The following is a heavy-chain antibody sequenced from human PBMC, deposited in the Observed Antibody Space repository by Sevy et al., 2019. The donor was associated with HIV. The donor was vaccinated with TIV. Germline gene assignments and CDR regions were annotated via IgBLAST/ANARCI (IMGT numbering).Heavy chain of an antibody. V-gene: IGHV5-51*01. CDR1: GYSFTSYW. Sequence: GESLKISCKGSGYSFTSYWIAWVRQMPGKGLEWMGIIYPGDSDTRYSPSFQAQVTISADKSISTAYLQWSSLKASDTAMYYCARYGSNHEDRYNWFDHWGRGTLVTVSS. CDR3: ARYGSNHEDRYNWFDH. CDR2: IYPGDSDT. J-gene: IGHJ5*02. D-gene: IGHD2-2*01.